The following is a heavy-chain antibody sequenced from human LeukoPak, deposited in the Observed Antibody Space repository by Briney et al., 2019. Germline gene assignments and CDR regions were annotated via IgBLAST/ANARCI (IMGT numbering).Heavy chain of an antibody. CDR1: GFTLRSSE. CDR2: ISRSGSTI. CDR3: ARAQWELLWYFDY. D-gene: IGHD1-26*01. J-gene: IGHJ4*02. Sequence: GGSLRLSCAASGFTLRSSEMNWVRQAPGKGLEWVSYISRSGSTIFYADSVKGRFTISRDNAKNSLYLQMNSLRAEDTAVYYCARAQWELLWYFDYWGQGTLVTVSS. V-gene: IGHV3-48*03.